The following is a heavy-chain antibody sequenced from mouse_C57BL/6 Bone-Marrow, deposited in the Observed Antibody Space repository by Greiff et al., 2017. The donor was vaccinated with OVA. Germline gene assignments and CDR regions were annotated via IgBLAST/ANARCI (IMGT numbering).Heavy chain of an antibody. D-gene: IGHD1-1*01. V-gene: IGHV1-9*01. CDR2: ILPGSGSN. Sequence: VQLQQSGAELMKPGASVTLSCKATGYTFTGYWIEWVKQRPGHGLEWIGVILPGSGSNNTNEKSKGKATFTADTTSNTAYMQHSSLTTEDSAIYYCAWGNYYGSYFDVWGTGTTVTVSS. J-gene: IGHJ1*03. CDR1: GYTFTGYW. CDR3: AWGNYYGSYFDV.